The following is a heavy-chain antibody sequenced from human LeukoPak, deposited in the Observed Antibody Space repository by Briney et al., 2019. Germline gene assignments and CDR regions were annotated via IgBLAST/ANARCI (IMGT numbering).Heavy chain of an antibody. CDR1: GFTFSSYG. Sequence: GGSLRLSCVASGFTFSSYGMHWVRQAPGKGLEWVAFIRYDGSNKYYADSVKGRFTISRDNSKNTLYLQMNSLRAEDTAVYYCAKGGGYDILTGVGYWGQGTLVTVSS. J-gene: IGHJ4*02. CDR3: AKGGGYDILTGVGY. CDR2: IRYDGSNK. D-gene: IGHD3-9*01. V-gene: IGHV3-30*02.